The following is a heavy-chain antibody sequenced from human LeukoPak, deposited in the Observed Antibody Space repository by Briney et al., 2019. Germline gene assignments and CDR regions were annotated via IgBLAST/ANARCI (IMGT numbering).Heavy chain of an antibody. J-gene: IGHJ4*02. D-gene: IGHD5-24*01. CDR3: ARRVEMATLDY. V-gene: IGHV4-38-2*01. Sequence: PSETLSLTCAVSGYSITSGYYWAWIRQPPGKGLEWIGNIYHSGSTYYNASLKSRVTISVDTSKNQFSLKLSSVTAADTAVYYCARRVEMATLDYWGQGTLVTVS. CDR1: GYSITSGYY. CDR2: IYHSGST.